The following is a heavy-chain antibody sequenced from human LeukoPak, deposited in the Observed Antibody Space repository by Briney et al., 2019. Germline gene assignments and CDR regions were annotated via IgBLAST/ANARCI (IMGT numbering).Heavy chain of an antibody. V-gene: IGHV1-2*02. CDR2: INPDSGGT. J-gene: IGHJ4*02. CDR1: GYTFIGYY. CDR3: ARDLYPSVVPAAISGEFDY. D-gene: IGHD2-2*02. Sequence: AASVKVSCRASGYTFIGYYMHWVRQAPGQGLEWMGWINPDSGGTSYAQKFQGRVTMTRDTSISTAYIELSSLRSDDTAVYYCARDLYPSVVPAAISGEFDYWGQGTLVTASS.